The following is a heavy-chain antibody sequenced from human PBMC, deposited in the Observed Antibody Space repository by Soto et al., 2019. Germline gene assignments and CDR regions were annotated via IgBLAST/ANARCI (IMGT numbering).Heavy chain of an antibody. CDR3: ARDLVPSDYYYYGMDV. J-gene: IGHJ6*02. V-gene: IGHV3-7*03. D-gene: IGHD2-2*01. CDR2: IKQDGSEK. Sequence: EVQLVESGGGLVQPGGSLRLSCAASGFTFSSYWMSWVRQAPGKGLEWVANIKQDGSEKYYVDSVKGRFTISRDNAKNSLYLQMNSLRAEDTALYYCARDLVPSDYYYYGMDVWGQGTTVTVSS. CDR1: GFTFSSYW.